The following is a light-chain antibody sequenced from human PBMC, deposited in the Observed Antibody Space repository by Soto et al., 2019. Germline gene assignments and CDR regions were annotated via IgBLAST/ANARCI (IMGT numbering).Light chain of an antibody. Sequence: EIVLTQSPGTLSLSPGERATLSCRASQSVRSSYLAWYQQKPGQAPRLLIYGASSRATGIPDRFSGSGSGTDFNLTISRLEPEDLAVYYCQQSGSAPLTFGRGTKVDIK. CDR3: QQSGSAPLT. CDR1: QSVRSSY. J-gene: IGKJ4*01. CDR2: GAS. V-gene: IGKV3-20*01.